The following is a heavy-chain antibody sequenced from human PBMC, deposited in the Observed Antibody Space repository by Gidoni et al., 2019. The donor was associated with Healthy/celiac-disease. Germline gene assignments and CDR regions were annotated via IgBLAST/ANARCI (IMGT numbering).Heavy chain of an antibody. V-gene: IGHV3-23*01. CDR1: GFPFSSYA. CDR3: AKVSTMIVVADDAFDI. CDR2: ISGSGGST. Sequence: EVQLLESGGGLVQPGGSLRLSCAASGFPFSSYAMSWVRQAPGKGLEWVSAISGSGGSTYYADSVKGRFTISRDNSKNTLYLQMNSLRAEDTAVYYCAKVSTMIVVADDAFDIWGQGTMVTVSS. D-gene: IGHD3-22*01. J-gene: IGHJ3*02.